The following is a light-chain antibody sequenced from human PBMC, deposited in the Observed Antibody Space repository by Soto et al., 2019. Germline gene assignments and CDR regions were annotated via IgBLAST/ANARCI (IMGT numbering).Light chain of an antibody. CDR3: SSYAGSNNLV. CDR1: SSDVGGYNY. CDR2: EVS. Sequence: QSALTQPPSASGSPGQSVTISCTGTSSDVGGYNYVSWYQQHPGKAPKLMIYEVSKRPSGVPDRFSGYKSGNTASLTVYGLKAEDEADYYCSSYAGSNNLVFGGGTQLTV. V-gene: IGLV2-8*01. J-gene: IGLJ2*01.